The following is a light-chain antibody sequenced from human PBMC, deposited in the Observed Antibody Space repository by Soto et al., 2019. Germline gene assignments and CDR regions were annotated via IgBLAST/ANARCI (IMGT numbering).Light chain of an antibody. J-gene: IGKJ1*01. CDR1: QRVSRN. CDR2: ASS. Sequence: IFLTQFPATLSLSPAEIATLSCTASQRVSRNLAWYQQKPGQAPRLLIYASSTRATGIPDRFSGSASGTEFTLAISSLQSEDFAVYYCQHYDDWQTFGQGTKV. V-gene: IGKV3-15*01. CDR3: QHYDDWQT.